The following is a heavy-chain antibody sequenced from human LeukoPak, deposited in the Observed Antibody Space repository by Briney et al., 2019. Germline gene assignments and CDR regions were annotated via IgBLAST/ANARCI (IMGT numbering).Heavy chain of an antibody. CDR2: MYDSGSS. V-gene: IGHV4-59*01. CDR1: GXSISSYY. Sequence: SETLSLTCTVSGXSISSYYWTWIRQPPGKGLEWIGYMYDSGSSSYNPSLKSRVTMSIDSSKNQFSLRLSSVTAADTAVYYCAREVLWSAGESGRRDGMDVWGQGTTVIVS. D-gene: IGHD4-17*01. CDR3: AREVLWSAGESGRRDGMDV. J-gene: IGHJ6*02.